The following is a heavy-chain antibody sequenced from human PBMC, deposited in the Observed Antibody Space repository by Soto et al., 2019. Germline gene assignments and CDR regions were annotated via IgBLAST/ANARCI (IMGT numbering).Heavy chain of an antibody. CDR2: IYYSGST. V-gene: IGHV4-39*01. Sequence: QLQLQESGPGLVKPSETLSLTCTVSGGSISSSSYYWGWIRQPPGKGLEWIGSIYYSGSTYYNPSLKSRVTISVDTSKNQFSLKLSSVTAADTAVYYCARRLVGYYDSSGYYHWGQGTLVTVSS. J-gene: IGHJ5*02. CDR1: GGSISSSSYY. CDR3: ARRLVGYYDSSGYYH. D-gene: IGHD3-22*01.